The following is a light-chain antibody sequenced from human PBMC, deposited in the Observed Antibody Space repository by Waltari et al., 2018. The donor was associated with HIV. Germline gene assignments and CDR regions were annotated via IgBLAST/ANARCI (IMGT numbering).Light chain of an antibody. CDR2: YYD. CDR3: AAWDDILNAYV. J-gene: IGLJ1*01. Sequence: QSVLTQPPSLSESPRQRVTISCPGSSSTLGRTAVTCYLQLPGKAPKLLIYYYDMLPSGVSDRFSGSKSGSSASLAISGLQAEDEADYYCAAWDDILNAYVFGSGTKVTVL. V-gene: IGLV1-36*01. CDR1: SSTLGRTA.